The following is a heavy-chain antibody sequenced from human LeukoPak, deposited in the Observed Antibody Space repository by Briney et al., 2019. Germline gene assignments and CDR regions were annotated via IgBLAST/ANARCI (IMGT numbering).Heavy chain of an antibody. CDR3: ARDVYNDDGIDY. V-gene: IGHV3-21*01. D-gene: IGHD3-22*01. CDR1: GFTFSRYN. J-gene: IGHJ4*02. CDR2: ISSSSSYI. Sequence: PGGSLRLSCAGSGFTFSRYNLNWFRQAPGKGLERVSSISSSSSYIFYAGSVKGRFTISRDNAKNSLYLQMNSLRAEDAAVYYCARDVYNDDGIDYWGQGTLVTVAS.